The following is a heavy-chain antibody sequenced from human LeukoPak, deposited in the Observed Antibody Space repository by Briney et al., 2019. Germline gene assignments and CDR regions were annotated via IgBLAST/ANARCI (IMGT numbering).Heavy chain of an antibody. D-gene: IGHD3-22*01. J-gene: IGHJ4*02. Sequence: SETLSLTCTVSGPSICSYYWSWIRQPPGKGLEWIGYIYYSGSTNYNPSLKSRVTISVDTSKNQLSLKLSSVTAADTAVYYCAREAGYYYDSSGYYALWGQGTLVSVSS. CDR2: IYYSGST. CDR3: AREAGYYYDSSGYYAL. CDR1: GPSICSYY. V-gene: IGHV4-59*01.